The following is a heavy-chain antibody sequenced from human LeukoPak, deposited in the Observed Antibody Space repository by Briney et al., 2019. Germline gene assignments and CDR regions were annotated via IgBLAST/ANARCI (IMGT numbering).Heavy chain of an antibody. D-gene: IGHD6-19*01. V-gene: IGHV1-2*02. Sequence: ASVKVSCKASGYTFTSYYMHWVRQAPGQGLEWMGWINPNSGGTNYAQKFQGRVTMTRDTSISTAYMELSRLRSDDTAVYYCARPPVAGTRFDYWGQGTLVTVSS. J-gene: IGHJ4*02. CDR1: GYTFTSYY. CDR2: INPNSGGT. CDR3: ARPPVAGTRFDY.